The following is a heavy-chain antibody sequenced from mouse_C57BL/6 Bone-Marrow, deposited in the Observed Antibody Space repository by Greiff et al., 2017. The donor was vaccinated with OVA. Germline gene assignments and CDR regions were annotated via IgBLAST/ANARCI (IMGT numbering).Heavy chain of an antibody. Sequence: QVQLQQSGAELARPGASVKLSCKASGYTFTSYGISWVKQRTGQGLEWIGEVYPRSGNTYYNEKFKGKATLTAEKSSSTAYMELRSLTSEDSAVYFCASRDYWGQGTTLTVSS. CDR3: ASRDY. CDR2: VYPRSGNT. J-gene: IGHJ2*01. V-gene: IGHV1-81*01. CDR1: GYTFTSYG.